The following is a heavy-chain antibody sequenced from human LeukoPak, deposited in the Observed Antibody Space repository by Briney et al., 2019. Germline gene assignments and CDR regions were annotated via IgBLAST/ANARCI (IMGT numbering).Heavy chain of an antibody. Sequence: GGSLRLSCAASGFTFSSYAMSWVRQAPGKGLEWVSAIGGSGGNTYYADSVKGRFTISRDNSKNTLYLQMNSLRAEDTAVYYCAKDRGYSSSSQGFDYWGQGTLVTVSS. D-gene: IGHD6-6*01. J-gene: IGHJ4*02. V-gene: IGHV3-23*01. CDR3: AKDRGYSSSSQGFDY. CDR2: IGGSGGNT. CDR1: GFTFSSYA.